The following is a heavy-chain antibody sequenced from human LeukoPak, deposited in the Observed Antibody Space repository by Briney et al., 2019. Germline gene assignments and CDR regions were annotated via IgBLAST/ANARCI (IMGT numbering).Heavy chain of an antibody. CDR3: AHYPLTGGGYWYFDL. CDR2: IFWDDDK. J-gene: IGHJ2*01. CDR1: GFSLSTRGVA. D-gene: IGHD7-27*01. Sequence: ESGPTLVNPTQTLTLTCTFSGFSLSTRGVAVGWIRQPPGKALECLALIFWDDDKRYSPSLKDRLTITKDTSKNQVVLTMTNMDPVDTATYYCAHYPLTGGGYWYFDLWGRGTLVTVSS. V-gene: IGHV2-5*02.